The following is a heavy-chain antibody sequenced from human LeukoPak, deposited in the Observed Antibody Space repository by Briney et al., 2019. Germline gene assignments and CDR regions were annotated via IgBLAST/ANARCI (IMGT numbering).Heavy chain of an antibody. D-gene: IGHD3-22*01. CDR1: GGSISSGDYY. CDR3: ARDQLVHYYDSSGYFAV. J-gene: IGHJ4*02. CDR2: IYYSGST. Sequence: SQTLSLTCTVSGGSISSGDYYWSWIRQPPGKGLEWIGYIYYSGSTYYNPSLKSRVTISVDTSKNQFSLKLSSVTAADTAVYYCARDQLVHYYDSSGYFAVWGQGTLVTVSS. V-gene: IGHV4-30-4*08.